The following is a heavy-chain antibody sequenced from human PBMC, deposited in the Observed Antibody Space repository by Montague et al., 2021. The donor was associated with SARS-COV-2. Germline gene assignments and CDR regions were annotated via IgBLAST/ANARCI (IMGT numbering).Heavy chain of an antibody. CDR3: AAGQGSSWL. V-gene: IGHV3-7*01. CDR1: GFTFSSYW. Sequence: SLRLSCAASGFTFSSYWMSWVRQAPGKGLEWVATINQDGSESYYVDSVTGRFTISRDNAKNSLYLQMNGLRDDDTAVYYCAAGQGSSWLWGQGTLVTVSS. D-gene: IGHD6-13*01. J-gene: IGHJ4*02. CDR2: INQDGSES.